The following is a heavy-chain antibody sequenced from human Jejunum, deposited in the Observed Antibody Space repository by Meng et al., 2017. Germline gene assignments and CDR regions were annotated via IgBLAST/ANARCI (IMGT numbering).Heavy chain of an antibody. CDR1: GFTFSSYY. Sequence: GVSLKISCTASGFTFSSYYMNWVRQAPGKGLEWVATIKQDGSGEYYVDSVRGRFTISRDNAKNSLYLQMNSLRAEDTAVYYCARDLGYCSGGMCYSVFDYWGQGTLVTVSS. D-gene: IGHD2-15*01. CDR2: IKQDGSGE. CDR3: ARDLGYCSGGMCYSVFDY. J-gene: IGHJ4*02. V-gene: IGHV3-7*01.